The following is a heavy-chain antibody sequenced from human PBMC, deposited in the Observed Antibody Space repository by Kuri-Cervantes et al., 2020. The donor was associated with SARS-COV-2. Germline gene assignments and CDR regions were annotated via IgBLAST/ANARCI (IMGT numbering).Heavy chain of an antibody. Sequence: GESLKISCAASGFTFSSYGMHWVRQAPGKGLEWVAFIRYDGSNKYYADSVKGRFTISRDNSKNTLYPQMNSLRAEDTAVYYCAKTAGSGSYHYYYYYMDVWGKGTTVTVSS. CDR3: AKTAGSGSYHYYYYYMDV. J-gene: IGHJ6*03. V-gene: IGHV3-30*02. CDR1: GFTFSSYG. CDR2: IRYDGSNK. D-gene: IGHD1-26*01.